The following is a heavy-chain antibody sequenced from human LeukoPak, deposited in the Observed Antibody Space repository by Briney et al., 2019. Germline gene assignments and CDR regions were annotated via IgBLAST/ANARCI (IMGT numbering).Heavy chain of an antibody. V-gene: IGHV4-59*01. CDR1: GGSISPYY. CDR2: IYYSGST. J-gene: IGHJ6*03. Sequence: PSETLSLTCTVSGGSISPYYWSWIRQPPGKGLEWIGYIYYSGSTNYNPSLKSRVTISVATSKNQFSLKLSSVTAADTAVYYCARAFYPGYYSYMAVWGKGTTVTVSS. CDR3: ARAFYPGYYSYMAV. D-gene: IGHD3-3*02.